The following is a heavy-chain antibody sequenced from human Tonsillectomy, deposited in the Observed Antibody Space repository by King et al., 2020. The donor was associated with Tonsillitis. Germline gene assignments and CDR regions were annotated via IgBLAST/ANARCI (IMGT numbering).Heavy chain of an antibody. V-gene: IGHV4-61*01. CDR2: IYYSGST. J-gene: IGHJ4*02. D-gene: IGHD3-22*01. CDR3: ARDTYYYDSSGSTG. Sequence: QLQESGPGLVKPSETLSLTCTVSGGSVSSGSYYWSWIRQPPGKGLEWIGYIYYSGSTNYNPSLKSRVTISVDTSKNQFSLKLSSVTAADRAVYYCARDTYYYDSSGSTGWGQGTLVTVSS. CDR1: GGSVSSGSYY.